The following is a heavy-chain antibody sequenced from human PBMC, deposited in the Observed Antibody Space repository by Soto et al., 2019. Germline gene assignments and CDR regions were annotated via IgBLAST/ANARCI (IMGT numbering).Heavy chain of an antibody. CDR2: IGGSGERVSVISGRSGST. Sequence: EVQLLESGGGLVQPGGSLRLSCAASGFTFRSYAMSWVRQAPGKGLEWVSGIGGSGERVSVISGRSGSTYYADSVKGRFTISRDNSKNPLYLQMNTLTAEDTAVYYCAKGRWGSHFDDWGQGTLVTVSS. CDR1: GFTFRSYA. CDR3: AKGRWGSHFDD. V-gene: IGHV3-23*01. J-gene: IGHJ4*02. D-gene: IGHD7-27*01.